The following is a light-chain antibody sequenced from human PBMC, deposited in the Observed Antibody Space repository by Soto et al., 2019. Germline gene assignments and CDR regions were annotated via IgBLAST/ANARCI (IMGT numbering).Light chain of an antibody. CDR3: QQYGSSPRT. Sequence: EIVLTQSPGTLSLSPGERATLSCRASQSVSSIFLAWYQHKPGQAPRLLIYGASTRATGIPDRFSGSGSGTDFILTISRLEPEDFAVYYCQQYGSSPRTFGHRTRVEIK. CDR1: QSVSSIF. CDR2: GAS. J-gene: IGKJ1*01. V-gene: IGKV3-20*01.